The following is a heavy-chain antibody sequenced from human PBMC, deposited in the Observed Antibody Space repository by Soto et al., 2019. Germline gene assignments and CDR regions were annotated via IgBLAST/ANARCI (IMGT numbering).Heavy chain of an antibody. CDR1: GFAFSSYG. Sequence: GGSLRLSCAASGFAFSSYGMHWVRQAPGKGLERVAVISYDGSNKYYADSVKGRFTISRDNSKNTLYLQMNSLRAEDTAVYYCAKDLTDSSGYYQYFDYWGQGTLVTVSS. V-gene: IGHV3-30*18. D-gene: IGHD3-22*01. CDR2: ISYDGSNK. CDR3: AKDLTDSSGYYQYFDY. J-gene: IGHJ4*02.